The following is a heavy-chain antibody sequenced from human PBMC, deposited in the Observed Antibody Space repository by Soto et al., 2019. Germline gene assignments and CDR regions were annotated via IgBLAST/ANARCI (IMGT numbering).Heavy chain of an antibody. CDR2: ISAHNGNT. Sequence: QVHLVQSGAEVKKPGASVKVSCKASGYTFTSYGITWVRQAPGQGLEWMGWISAHNGNTDYAQKPQGRVIVTRDTSTRTAYMELRRLISDATAVYSCARGRYGDYWGQGALVTVSS. J-gene: IGHJ4*02. V-gene: IGHV1-18*01. CDR3: ARGRYGDY. D-gene: IGHD1-1*01. CDR1: GYTFTSYG.